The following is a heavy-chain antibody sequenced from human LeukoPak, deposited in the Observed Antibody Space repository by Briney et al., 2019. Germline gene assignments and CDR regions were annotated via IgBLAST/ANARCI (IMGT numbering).Heavy chain of an antibody. CDR1: GGTFSSYA. Sequence: SVKVSCKASGGTFSSYAISWVRQAPGQGLEWMGGIIPIFGTANYAQKFQGRVTITADESTSTAYMELSSLRSEDTAVYYCARSGYSSGWSLDGHWFDPWGQGTLVTVSS. D-gene: IGHD6-19*01. CDR3: ARSGYSSGWSLDGHWFDP. J-gene: IGHJ5*02. CDR2: IIPIFGTA. V-gene: IGHV1-69*01.